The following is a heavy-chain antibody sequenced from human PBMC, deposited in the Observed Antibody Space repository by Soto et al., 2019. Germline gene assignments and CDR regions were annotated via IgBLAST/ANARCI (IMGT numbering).Heavy chain of an antibody. CDR3: ARVGEYQLPLLYYHYYYMDV. CDR1: GFTFSSYS. Sequence: GGSLRLSCAASGFTFSSYSMNWVRQAPGKGLEWVSSISSSSSYIYYADSVKGRFTISRDNAKNSLYLQMNSLRAEDTAVYYSARVGEYQLPLLYYHYYYMDVWGKGTTVTVSS. CDR2: ISSSSSYI. D-gene: IGHD2-2*01. V-gene: IGHV3-21*01. J-gene: IGHJ6*03.